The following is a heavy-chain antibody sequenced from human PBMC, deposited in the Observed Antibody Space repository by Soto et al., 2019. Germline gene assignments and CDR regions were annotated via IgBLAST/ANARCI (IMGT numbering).Heavy chain of an antibody. J-gene: IGHJ3*02. CDR3: ARDSFTDKAMVTWAFDI. CDR1: GGSFSCYY. V-gene: IGHV4-34*01. Sequence: SETLSLTCSVDGGSFSCYYWILIRQPPGKGLEWIGEINHSGSTNYNPSLKSRVTISVDTSKNQFSLKLSSVTAADTAVYYCARDSFTDKAMVTWAFDIWGQGTMVTVSS. CDR2: INHSGST. D-gene: IGHD5-18*01.